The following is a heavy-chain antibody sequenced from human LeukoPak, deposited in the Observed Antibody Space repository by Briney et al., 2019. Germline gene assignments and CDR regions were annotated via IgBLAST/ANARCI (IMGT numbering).Heavy chain of an antibody. Sequence: GGSLRLSCAASGFTFGSYEMNWVRQAPGKGLEWVSYISSSGSTIYYADSVKGRFTISRDNAKNSLYLQMNSLRAEDTAVYYCAREADGYNSDYFDYWGQGTLVTVSS. CDR1: GFTFGSYE. CDR2: ISSSGSTI. J-gene: IGHJ4*02. D-gene: IGHD5-24*01. V-gene: IGHV3-48*03. CDR3: AREADGYNSDYFDY.